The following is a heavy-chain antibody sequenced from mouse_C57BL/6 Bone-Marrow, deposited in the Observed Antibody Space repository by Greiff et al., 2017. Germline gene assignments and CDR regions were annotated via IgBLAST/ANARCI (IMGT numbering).Heavy chain of an antibody. D-gene: IGHD2-10*01. V-gene: IGHV10-1*01. CDR2: IRSKSNNYAT. Sequence: EVQLVESGGGLVQPKGSLKLSCAASGFSFNTYAMTWVRQAPGKGLEWVARIRSKSNNYATYYADSVKDRFTISRDDSESMLYLQMNNLKTEDTAMYYCVSPYYGNYAWFAYWGQGTLVTVSA. CDR3: VSPYYGNYAWFAY. CDR1: GFSFNTYA. J-gene: IGHJ3*01.